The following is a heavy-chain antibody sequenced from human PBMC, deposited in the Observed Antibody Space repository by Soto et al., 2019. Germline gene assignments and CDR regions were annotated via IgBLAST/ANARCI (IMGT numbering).Heavy chain of an antibody. V-gene: IGHV1-69*13. CDR3: ARAPILVGETTYENYFDY. J-gene: IGHJ4*02. Sequence: SVKVSCKASGGTFSNCVISWVRQAPGQGREWMGGNIPIFGTANYAQKFQGRVTIIADESAGTTYMELTSLRSEDTAVYYCARAPILVGETTYENYFDYWGQGTLVTVSA. CDR1: GGTFSNCV. CDR2: NIPIFGTA. D-gene: IGHD2-21*01.